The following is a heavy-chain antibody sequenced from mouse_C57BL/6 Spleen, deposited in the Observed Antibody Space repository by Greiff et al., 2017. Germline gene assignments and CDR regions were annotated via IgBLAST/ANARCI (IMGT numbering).Heavy chain of an antibody. CDR3: VRSYGNTLGFDY. D-gene: IGHD2-1*01. CDR1: GFSFNTYA. CDR2: IRSKSNNYAT. Sequence: EVNLVESGGGLVQPKGSLKLSCAASGFSFNTYAMNWVRQAPGKGLEWVARIRSKSNNYATYYADSVKDRFTISRDDSESMLYLQMNNLKTEDTAMYYCVRSYGNTLGFDYWGQGTTLTVSS. V-gene: IGHV10-1*01. J-gene: IGHJ2*01.